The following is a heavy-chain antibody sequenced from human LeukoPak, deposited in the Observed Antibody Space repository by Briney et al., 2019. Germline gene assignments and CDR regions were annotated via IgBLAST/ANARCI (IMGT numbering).Heavy chain of an antibody. CDR3: ARDTGADYDSGGLDY. Sequence: GGSLRLSCAASGFTFSCYSVNWVRQAPGKRLEWVSSISSSSSYIYYADSVKGLFTISRDNAKNSLYLQMNSLRAEHTAVYYCARDTGADYDSGGLDYWGKGTLVTVSS. V-gene: IGHV3-21*01. CDR1: GFTFSCYS. J-gene: IGHJ4*02. D-gene: IGHD3-22*01. CDR2: ISSSSSYI.